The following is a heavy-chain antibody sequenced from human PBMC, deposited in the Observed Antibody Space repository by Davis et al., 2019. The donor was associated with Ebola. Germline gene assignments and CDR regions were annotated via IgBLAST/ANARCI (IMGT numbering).Heavy chain of an antibody. D-gene: IGHD3-22*01. V-gene: IGHV3-74*01. CDR1: GFTVSSNY. Sequence: HTGGSLRLSCAASGFTVSSNYMSWVRQAPGKGLVWVSRIYSDGSSTTYADSVKGRFTISSDNAKNTLYLQMNSLRAEDTAVYYCARGGYYTQIYYYHGMDVWGQGTTVTVSS. CDR3: ARGGYYTQIYYYHGMDV. CDR2: IYSDGSST. J-gene: IGHJ6*02.